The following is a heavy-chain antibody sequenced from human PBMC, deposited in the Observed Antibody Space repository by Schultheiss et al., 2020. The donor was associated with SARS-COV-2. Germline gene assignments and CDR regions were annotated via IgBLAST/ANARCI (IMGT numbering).Heavy chain of an antibody. J-gene: IGHJ6*02. V-gene: IGHV3-23*01. CDR2: ISGSGGST. Sequence: GGSLRLSCAASGFTFISYAMSWVRQAPGKGLEWVSAISGSGGSTYYADSVKGRFTISRDNSENTLYLQMNSLRAEETAVYYCAKDIRVQYYYYGMDVWVQGTTVTVSS. CDR3: AKDIRVQYYYYGMDV. CDR1: GFTFISYA. D-gene: IGHD2-21*01.